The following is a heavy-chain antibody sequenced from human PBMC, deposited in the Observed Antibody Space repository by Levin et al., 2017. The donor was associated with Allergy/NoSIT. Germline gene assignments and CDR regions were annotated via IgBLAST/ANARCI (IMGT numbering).Heavy chain of an antibody. CDR2: ISAYNGNT. CDR3: ARDSEGEIVVVPATLFYAFDI. Sequence: ASVKVSCKASGYTFTSYGINWVRQAPGQGLEWMGWISAYNGNTNYAQKLQGRVTMTTDTSTSTAYMELRSLRSDDTAVYYCARDSEGEIVVVPATLFYAFDIWGQGTMVTVSS. CDR1: GYTFTSYG. V-gene: IGHV1-18*01. D-gene: IGHD2-2*01. J-gene: IGHJ3*02.